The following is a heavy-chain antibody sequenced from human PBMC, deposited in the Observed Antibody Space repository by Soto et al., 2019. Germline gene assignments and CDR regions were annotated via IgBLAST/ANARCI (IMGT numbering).Heavy chain of an antibody. J-gene: IGHJ6*02. CDR1: GFTFSSYA. V-gene: IGHV3-23*01. Sequence: GSLRLSCAASGFTFSSYAMSWVRQAPGKGLEWVSAISGSGGSTYYADSVKGRFTISRDNSKNTLYLQMNSLRAEDTAVYYCVGRVVAPGGMDVWGQGTTVTVSS. CDR3: VGRVVAPGGMDV. CDR2: ISGSGGST. D-gene: IGHD2-15*01.